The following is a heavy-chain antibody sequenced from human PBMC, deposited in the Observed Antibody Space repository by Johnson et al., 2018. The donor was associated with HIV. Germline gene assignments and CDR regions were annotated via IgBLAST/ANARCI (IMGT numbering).Heavy chain of an antibody. J-gene: IGHJ3*02. D-gene: IGHD3-16*02. CDR1: GFIFSNYP. V-gene: IGHV3-30*04. Sequence: QVQLVESGGGVVRPGRSLRLSCASSGFIFSNYPMHWVRQAPGKGLEWVAVISYDGSNKYYADSVKGRFTISRDNSKNTLYLQMNSLRAEDTAVYFCARGPIADDAFDIWGQGTMVTVSS. CDR2: ISYDGSNK. CDR3: ARGPIADDAFDI.